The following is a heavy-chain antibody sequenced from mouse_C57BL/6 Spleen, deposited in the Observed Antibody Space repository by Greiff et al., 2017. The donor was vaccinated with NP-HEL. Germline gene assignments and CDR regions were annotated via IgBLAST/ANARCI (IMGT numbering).Heavy chain of an antibody. J-gene: IGHJ2*01. CDR1: GFTFSSYG. CDR3: ARGEGKRGFDY. Sequence: EVMLVESGGDLVKPGGSLKLSCAASGFTFSSYGMSWVRQTPDKRLEWVATISSGGSYTYYPDSVKGRFTISRDNAKNTLYLQMSSLKSEDTAMYYCARGEGKRGFDYWGQGTTLTVSS. V-gene: IGHV5-6*02. CDR2: ISSGGSYT.